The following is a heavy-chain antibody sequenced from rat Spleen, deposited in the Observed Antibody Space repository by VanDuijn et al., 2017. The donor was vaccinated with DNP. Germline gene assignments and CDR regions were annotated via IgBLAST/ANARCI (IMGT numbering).Heavy chain of an antibody. CDR2: ISSGGKT. D-gene: IGHD2-1*01. Sequence: QVQLKESGPGLVQPSQTLSLTCTVSGFSLTTNGVSWVRQPPGKGLEWIAAISSGGKTYYNSALKSRLSISRDTSTSQVFLKMNSLQPEDTGTYYCARHTYGHFFDYWGQGVMVTVSS. J-gene: IGHJ2*01. CDR1: GFSLTTNG. V-gene: IGHV2S12*01. CDR3: ARHTYGHFFDY.